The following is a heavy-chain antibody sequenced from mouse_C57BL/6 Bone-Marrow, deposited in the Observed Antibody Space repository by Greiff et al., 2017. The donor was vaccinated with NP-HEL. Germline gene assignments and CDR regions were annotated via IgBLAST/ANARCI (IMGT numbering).Heavy chain of an antibody. V-gene: IGHV1-53*01. CDR3: AREGITTVVARAMDY. CDR1: GYTFTSYW. CDR2: INPSNGGT. J-gene: IGHJ4*01. D-gene: IGHD1-1*01. Sequence: VKLQQPGTELVKPGASVKLSCKASGYTFTSYWMHWVKQRPGQGLEWIGNINPSNGGTNYNEKFKSKATLTVDKSSSTAYMQLSSLTSEDSAVYYCAREGITTVVARAMDYWGQGTSVTVSS.